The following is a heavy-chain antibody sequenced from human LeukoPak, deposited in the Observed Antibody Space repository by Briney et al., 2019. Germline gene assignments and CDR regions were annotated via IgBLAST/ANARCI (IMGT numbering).Heavy chain of an antibody. CDR3: ARSSGNCASTSCYDY. CDR2: INPNSGAT. J-gene: IGHJ4*02. V-gene: IGHV1-2*04. D-gene: IGHD2-2*01. Sequence: ASVKVSCKASGYTFTSYYIHWVRQAPGQGLEWMGWINPNSGATNYVQKFHDWVTMTRDTSISTAYMELSRLRSDDTAVYYCARSSGNCASTSCYDYWGQGTLVTVSS. CDR1: GYTFTSYY.